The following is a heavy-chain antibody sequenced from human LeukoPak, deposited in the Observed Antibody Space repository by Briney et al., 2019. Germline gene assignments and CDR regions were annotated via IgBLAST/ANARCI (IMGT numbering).Heavy chain of an antibody. CDR1: GFTFSSYA. V-gene: IGHV3-64D*08. D-gene: IGHD3-22*01. CDR2: ISSHGGST. CDR3: VKDEAPYYYDSSGYYFGD. Sequence: GGSLRLSCSASGFTFSSYAMHWVRQAPGKGLEYVSAISSHGGSTYYADSVKGRFTISRDNCKNTLYLQMSSLRAEDTAVYYCVKDEAPYYYDSSGYYFGDWGQGTLVTVSS. J-gene: IGHJ4*02.